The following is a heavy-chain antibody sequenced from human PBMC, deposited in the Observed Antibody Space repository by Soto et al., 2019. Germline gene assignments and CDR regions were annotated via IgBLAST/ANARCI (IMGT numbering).Heavy chain of an antibody. D-gene: IGHD4-17*01. Sequence: EVQVLESGGGLVQPGGSLRLSCAASGFTFSSYAMSWVRQAPGQGLEWVSAISGSGSNPYYADSVKGRFTISRDNSKNTLYLQMNSLRAEATALYPCAKTASMTIRDGFDHWGQGTLVTVSS. CDR1: GFTFSSYA. J-gene: IGHJ4*02. V-gene: IGHV3-23*01. CDR3: AKTASMTIRDGFDH. CDR2: ISGSGSNP.